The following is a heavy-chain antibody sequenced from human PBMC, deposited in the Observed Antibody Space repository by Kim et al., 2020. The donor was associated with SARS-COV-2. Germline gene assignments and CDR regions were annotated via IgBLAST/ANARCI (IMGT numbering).Heavy chain of an antibody. CDR2: ISVYNGNT. CDR3: AREGSESSPDY. V-gene: IGHV1-18*01. J-gene: IGHJ4*02. CDR1: GYTFTRYG. D-gene: IGHD6-19*01. Sequence: ASVKVSCKASGYTFTRYGFSWVRQAPGQGLEWMGWISVYNGNTNYAQRLQGRVTTTTDTSTSTAYMDLRSPRSHDTAVYYCAREGSESSPDYWGQGTLGT.